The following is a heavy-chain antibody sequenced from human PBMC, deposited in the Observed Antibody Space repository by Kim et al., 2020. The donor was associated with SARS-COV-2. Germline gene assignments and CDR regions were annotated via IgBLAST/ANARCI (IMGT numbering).Heavy chain of an antibody. V-gene: IGHV6-1*01. CDR2: TYYRSKWYN. D-gene: IGHD6-19*01. CDR3: AREGLRSSGWYGPRYYYYGMDV. CDR1: GDSVSSNSAA. J-gene: IGHJ6*02. Sequence: SQTLSLTCAISGDSVSSNSAAWNWIRQSPSRGLEWLGRTYYRSKWYNDYAVSVKSRITINPDTSKNQFSLQLNSVTPEDTAVYYCAREGLRSSGWYGPRYYYYGMDVWGQGTTVTVSS.